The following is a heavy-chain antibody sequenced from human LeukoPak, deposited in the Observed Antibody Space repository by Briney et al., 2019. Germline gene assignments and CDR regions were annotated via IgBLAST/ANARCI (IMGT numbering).Heavy chain of an antibody. CDR3: ARDPVVWFGELNLVYYMDV. D-gene: IGHD3-10*01. V-gene: IGHV1-18*01. CDR1: GYTFTSYG. J-gene: IGHJ6*03. Sequence: GASVKVSCKASGYTFTSYGISWVRQAPGQGLEWMGWISAYNGNTNYAQKLQGRVTMTTDTSTSTAYMELRSLRSDDTAVYYCARDPVVWFGELNLVYYMDVWGKGTTVTISS. CDR2: ISAYNGNT.